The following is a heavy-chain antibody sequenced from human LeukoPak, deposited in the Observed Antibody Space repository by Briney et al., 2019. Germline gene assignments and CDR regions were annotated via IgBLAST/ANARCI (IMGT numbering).Heavy chain of an antibody. D-gene: IGHD3-3*01. CDR2: INAGNGNT. J-gene: IGHJ6*02. CDR3: AREPLDFWSGYYYYGMDV. Sequence: APVKVSCKASGYTFTSYAMHWVRQAPGQRLEWMGWINAGNGNTKYSQKFQGRVTITRDTSASTAYMELSSLRSEDTAVYYCAREPLDFWSGYYYYGMDVWGQGTTVTVSS. V-gene: IGHV1-3*01. CDR1: GYTFTSYA.